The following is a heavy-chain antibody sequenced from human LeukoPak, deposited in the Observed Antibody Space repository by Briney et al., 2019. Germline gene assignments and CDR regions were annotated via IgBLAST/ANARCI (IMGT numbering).Heavy chain of an antibody. CDR1: GFSLSTSGMC. V-gene: IGHV2-70*11. CDR2: IDWDDDK. J-gene: IGHJ5*02. CDR3: ARTDVLVGATSGWFDP. D-gene: IGHD1-26*01. Sequence: VSGPALVKPTQTLTLTCTFSGFSLSTSGMCVSWIRQPPGKALEWLARIDWDDDKYYSTSLKTRLTISKDTSKNQVVLTMTNMDPVDTATYYCARTDVLVGATSGWFDPWGQGTLVTVSS.